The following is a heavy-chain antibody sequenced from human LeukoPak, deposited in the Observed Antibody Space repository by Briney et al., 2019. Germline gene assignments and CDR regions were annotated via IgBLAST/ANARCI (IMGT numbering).Heavy chain of an antibody. CDR3: ARHVIMITFGGVIVPEMGYFDY. CDR1: GGSISSSSYY. V-gene: IGHV4-39*01. D-gene: IGHD3-16*02. Sequence: SETLSLTCTVSGGSISSSSYYWGWIRQPPGKGLEWIGSIYYSGSTYYNPSLKSRVTISVDTSKNQSSLKLSSVTAADTAVYYCARHVIMITFGGVIVPEMGYFDYWGQGTLVTVSS. CDR2: IYYSGST. J-gene: IGHJ4*02.